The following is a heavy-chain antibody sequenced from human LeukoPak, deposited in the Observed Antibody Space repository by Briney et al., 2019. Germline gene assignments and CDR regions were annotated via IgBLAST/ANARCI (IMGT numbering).Heavy chain of an antibody. Sequence: GGSLRLSCAASGFTFSSYAMTWVRQAPGKGLEWVSGISGSSGSTGYADSVKGRFTVSRDNSKNTLYLQMDSLRAEDTAVYYCSRPGWGGFDYWGQGTLVTVS. D-gene: IGHD3-16*01. CDR2: ISGSSGST. V-gene: IGHV3-23*01. CDR3: SRPGWGGFDY. J-gene: IGHJ4*02. CDR1: GFTFSSYA.